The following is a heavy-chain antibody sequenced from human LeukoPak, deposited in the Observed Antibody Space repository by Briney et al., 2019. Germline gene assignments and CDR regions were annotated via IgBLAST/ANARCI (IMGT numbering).Heavy chain of an antibody. J-gene: IGHJ3*02. CDR1: GGSISSGTYY. CDR2: IYTSGST. V-gene: IGHV4-61*02. Sequence: PSETLSLTCTVSGGSISSGTYYWNWIRQPAGKGLEWIGRIYTSGSTYYNPSLKSRVTISVDTSKNQFSLKLSSVTAADTAVYYCARDPPYYYGSGSYYGSGIKGAFDIWGQGTMVTVSS. CDR3: ARDPPYYYGSGSYYGSGIKGAFDI. D-gene: IGHD3-10*01.